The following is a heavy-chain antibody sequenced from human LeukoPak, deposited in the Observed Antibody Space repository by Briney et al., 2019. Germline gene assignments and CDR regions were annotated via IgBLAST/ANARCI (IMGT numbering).Heavy chain of an antibody. CDR1: GFSFSNYA. J-gene: IGHJ3*02. CDR3: ARDPGDYYGSGSSDAFDI. CDR2: IRGSGGST. D-gene: IGHD3-10*01. Sequence: PGGSQRLSCAASGFSFSNYAMSWVRQAPGKGLEWVSAIRGSGGSTYYADSVKGRFTISRDNSKNTLYLQMNSLRAEDTAVYYCARDPGDYYGSGSSDAFDIWGQGTMVTVSS. V-gene: IGHV3-23*01.